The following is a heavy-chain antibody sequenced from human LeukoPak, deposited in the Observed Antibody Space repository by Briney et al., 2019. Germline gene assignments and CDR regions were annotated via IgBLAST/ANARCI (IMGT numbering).Heavy chain of an antibody. CDR3: ARNWDYYDSSGYYRDY. D-gene: IGHD3-22*01. CDR2: IYHSGST. CDR1: GYSISSGYY. Sequence: PSETLSLTCAVSGYSISSGYYWGWIRQPPGKGLAWIGSIYHSGSTYYNPSLKSRVTISVDTSKNQFSLKLSSVTAADTAVYYCARNWDYYDSSGYYRDYWGQGTLVTVSS. V-gene: IGHV4-38-2*01. J-gene: IGHJ4*02.